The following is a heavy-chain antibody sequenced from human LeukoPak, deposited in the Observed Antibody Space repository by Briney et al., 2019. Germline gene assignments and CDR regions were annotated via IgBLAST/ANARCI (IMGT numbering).Heavy chain of an antibody. D-gene: IGHD6-13*01. J-gene: IGHJ3*02. V-gene: IGHV1-2*02. Sequence: ASVTVSCKASGYTFTGYYMHWVRQAPGQGLEWMGWINPNSGGTNYAQKFQGRVTMTRDTSISTAYMELSRLRSDDTAVYYCARYPIAAAGTGAFDIWGQGTMVTVSS. CDR2: INPNSGGT. CDR3: ARYPIAAAGTGAFDI. CDR1: GYTFTGYY.